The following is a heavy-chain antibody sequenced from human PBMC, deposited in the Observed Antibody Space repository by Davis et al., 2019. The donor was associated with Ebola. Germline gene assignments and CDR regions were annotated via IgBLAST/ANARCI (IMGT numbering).Heavy chain of an antibody. CDR2: IYPGDSDT. Sequence: GESLKISCRGFGNSFTGFWVAWVRQIPGRGLEWMGIIYPGDSDTRYSPSFQGQVTISADKSISTAYLQWSSLKASDTAMYYCARQGYYDFWSGYGMDVWGQGTTVTVSS. J-gene: IGHJ6*02. CDR3: ARQGYYDFWSGYGMDV. D-gene: IGHD3-3*01. V-gene: IGHV5-51*01. CDR1: GNSFTGFW.